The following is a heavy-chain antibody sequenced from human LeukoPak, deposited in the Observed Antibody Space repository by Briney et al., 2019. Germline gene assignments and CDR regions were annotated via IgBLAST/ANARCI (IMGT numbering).Heavy chain of an antibody. CDR3: ARDFEDCSGGSCLYYFDY. CDR1: GGTFSSYA. J-gene: IGHJ4*02. D-gene: IGHD2-15*01. CDR2: IIPIFGTA. Sequence: ASVKASCKASGGTFSSYAISWVRQAPGQGLEWMGRIIPIFGTANYAQKSQGRVTITTDESTSTAYMELSSLRSEDTAVYYCARDFEDCSGGSCLYYFDYWGQGTLVTVSS. V-gene: IGHV1-69*05.